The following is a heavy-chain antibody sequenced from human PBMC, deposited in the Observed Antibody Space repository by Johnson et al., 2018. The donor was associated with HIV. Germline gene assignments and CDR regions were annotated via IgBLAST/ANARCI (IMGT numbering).Heavy chain of an antibody. V-gene: IGHV3-48*04. D-gene: IGHD6-13*01. Sequence: MQLVESGGGLVQAGGSLRLSCSASGFTFSRYAMNWVRQAPGKGLEWVSSISSSGDRTSYADSVKGRFTISRDNAKNSLYLQMNSLRAEDTAVYYCARARDRSSSRDAFDIWGQGTVVIVSS. CDR3: ARARDRSSSRDAFDI. CDR1: GFTFSRYA. J-gene: IGHJ3*02. CDR2: ISSSGDRT.